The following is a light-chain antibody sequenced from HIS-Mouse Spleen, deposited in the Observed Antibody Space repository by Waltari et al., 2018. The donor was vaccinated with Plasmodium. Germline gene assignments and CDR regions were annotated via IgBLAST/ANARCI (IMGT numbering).Light chain of an antibody. Sequence: EIVMTQSPATLSVSPGDRATLSCRASQSVSSNLAWYQQKPGQAPRLLIYCASTRATGIPARFSGSGSGTEFTLTISSLQSEDFAVYYCQQYNNWSFTFGPGTKVDIK. CDR2: CAS. V-gene: IGKV3-15*01. J-gene: IGKJ3*01. CDR3: QQYNNWSFT. CDR1: QSVSSN.